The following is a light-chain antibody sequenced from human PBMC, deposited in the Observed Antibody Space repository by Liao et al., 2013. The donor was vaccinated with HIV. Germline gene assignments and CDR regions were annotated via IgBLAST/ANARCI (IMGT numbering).Light chain of an antibody. V-gene: IGLV3-1*01. J-gene: IGLJ2*01. CDR3: QVWDRSSDEGV. CDR2: QDD. Sequence: SYEMTQPPSVSVSPGQTASITCYGDKLGDKYVSWYQQRSGQSPVVVMYQDDRRPSGIPERFSGSNSGNTATLTISRVEAGDEADYYCQVWDRSSDEGVFGGGTKVTVL. CDR1: KLGDKY.